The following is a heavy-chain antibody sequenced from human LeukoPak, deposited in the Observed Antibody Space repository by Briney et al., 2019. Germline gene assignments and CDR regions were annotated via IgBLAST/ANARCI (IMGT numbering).Heavy chain of an antibody. J-gene: IGHJ3*02. CDR3: ATDSSGSDAFDI. D-gene: IGHD3-22*01. CDR1: GFTVSSNY. V-gene: IGHV3-53*01. Sequence: GGSLRLSCAASGFTVSSNYMSWVRQAPGKGLEWVSVIYSGGSTYYADSVKGRFTISRDDSKNTLYLQMNSLRAEDTAVYYCATDSSGSDAFDIWGQGTMVTVSS. CDR2: IYSGGST.